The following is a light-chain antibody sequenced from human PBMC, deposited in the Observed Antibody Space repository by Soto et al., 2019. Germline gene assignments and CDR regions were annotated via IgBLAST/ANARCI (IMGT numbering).Light chain of an antibody. CDR3: QQYNNWPLT. J-gene: IGKJ4*01. Sequence: EIVMTQSPATLSVSTGERATLSCRASQSISINLAWYQQKPGQVPRLLIYGASTRATGIAARFSGSGSGTEFTLTISSLQSEDFAVYYCQQYNNWPLTFGGGTKVELK. CDR2: GAS. CDR1: QSISIN. V-gene: IGKV3-15*01.